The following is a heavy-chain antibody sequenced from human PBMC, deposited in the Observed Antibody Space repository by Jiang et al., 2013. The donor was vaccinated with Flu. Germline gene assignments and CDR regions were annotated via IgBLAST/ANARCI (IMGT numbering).Heavy chain of an antibody. CDR3: AREDGYNQVSDAFDI. CDR1: GFTFSSYS. D-gene: IGHD5-24*01. V-gene: IGHV3-21*01. CDR2: ISSSSSYI. Sequence: LVKPGGSLRLSCAASGFTFSSYSMNWVRQAPGKGLEWVSSISSSSSYIYYADSVKGRFTISRDNAKNSLYLQMNSLRAEDTAVYHCAREDGYNQVSDAFDIWGQGTMVTVSS. J-gene: IGHJ3*02.